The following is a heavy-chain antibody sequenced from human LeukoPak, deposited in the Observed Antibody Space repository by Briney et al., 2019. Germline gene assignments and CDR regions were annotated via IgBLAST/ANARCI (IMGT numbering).Heavy chain of an antibody. D-gene: IGHD3-10*01. CDR3: ARGIYYYGSGSYSAYYFDY. J-gene: IGHJ4*02. V-gene: IGHV4-34*01. Sequence: SETLSLTCTVSGGSISIYYWSWIRQPPGKGLEWIGEINHSGSTNYNPSLKSRVTMSVDTSKNQFSLKLSSVTAADTAVYYCARGIYYYGSGSYSAYYFDYWGQGTLVTVSS. CDR2: INHSGST. CDR1: GGSISIYY.